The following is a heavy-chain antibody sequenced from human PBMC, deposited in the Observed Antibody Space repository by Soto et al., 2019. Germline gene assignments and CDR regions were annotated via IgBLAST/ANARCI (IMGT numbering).Heavy chain of an antibody. CDR3: ARDYTVNGFSKYENDY. Sequence: GASVKVSCKASGYTFTSYGISWVRQAPGQGLEWMGWISAYNGNTNYAQKLQGRVTMTTDTSTSTAYMELRSLRSDDAAVYYCARDYTVNGFSKYENDYWGQGTLVTVSS. J-gene: IGHJ4*02. D-gene: IGHD4-4*01. V-gene: IGHV1-18*01. CDR2: ISAYNGNT. CDR1: GYTFTSYG.